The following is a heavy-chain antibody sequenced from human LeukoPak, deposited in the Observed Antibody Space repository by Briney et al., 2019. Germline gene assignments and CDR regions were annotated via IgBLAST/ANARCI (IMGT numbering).Heavy chain of an antibody. CDR1: GGSISSSSYY. V-gene: IGHV4-39*07. J-gene: IGHJ3*02. Sequence: SETLSLTCTVSGGSISSSSYYWGWIRQPPGKGLEWIGSIYYSGSTYYNPSLKSRVTISVDTSKDQFSLKLSSVTAADTAVYYCARGLRFLELGAFDIWGQGTMVTVSS. CDR2: IYYSGST. CDR3: ARGLRFLELGAFDI. D-gene: IGHD3-3*01.